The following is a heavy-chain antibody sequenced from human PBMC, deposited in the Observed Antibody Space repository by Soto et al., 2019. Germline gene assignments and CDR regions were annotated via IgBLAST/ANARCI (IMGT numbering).Heavy chain of an antibody. CDR1: GFPFGDYY. D-gene: IGHD2-15*01. CDR2: ISFTGSIT. CDR3: ARYLQKAATHTNWFDP. Sequence: QVQLVESGGALVKPGGSLRLSCAASGFPFGDYYMSWIRQAPGKGLEWVSYISFTGSITYYADSVRGRFTISRDNARSSLYLQMNRLRGEDTAVYYFARYLQKAATHTNWFDPWGQGAVVTVSA. J-gene: IGHJ5*02. V-gene: IGHV3-11*01.